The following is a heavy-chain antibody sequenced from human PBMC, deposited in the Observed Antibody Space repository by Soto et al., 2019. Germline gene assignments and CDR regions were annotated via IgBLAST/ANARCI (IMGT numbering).Heavy chain of an antibody. J-gene: IGHJ6*02. CDR3: ARESFWSGYSHTPYGMDV. V-gene: IGHV4-59*01. Sequence: SETLSLTCTVSGGSISSYYWSWIRQPPGKGLEWIGYIYYSGSTNYNSSLKSRVTISVDTSKNQFSLKLSSVTAADTAVYYCARESFWSGYSHTPYGMDVWGQGTTVTVSS. CDR2: IYYSGST. CDR1: GGSISSYY. D-gene: IGHD3-3*01.